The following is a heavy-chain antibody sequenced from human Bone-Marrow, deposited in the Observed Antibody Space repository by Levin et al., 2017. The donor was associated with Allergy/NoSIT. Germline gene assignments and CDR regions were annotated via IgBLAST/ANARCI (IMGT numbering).Heavy chain of an antibody. CDR1: GGSISSGGYY. J-gene: IGHJ3*01. Sequence: SETLSLTCSVSGGSISSGGYYWTWIRQHPEWGLQWLGYIFYSGTTYYSPSLKSRVSISVDTSKNEFSLRLTSGTAADTAVYFCARGDRSRSFDVWGQGTVVTVSS. CDR2: IFYSGTT. V-gene: IGHV4-31*03. CDR3: ARGDRSRSFDV. D-gene: IGHD3-16*01.